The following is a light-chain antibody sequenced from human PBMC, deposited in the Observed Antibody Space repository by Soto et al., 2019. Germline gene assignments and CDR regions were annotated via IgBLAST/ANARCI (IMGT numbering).Light chain of an antibody. V-gene: IGKV3-20*01. CDR1: KSISSSF. CDR2: GAS. Sequence: IGLTQSPGILSLSPGERASLSCGASKSISSSFLAWYQQKPGQAPRLLIYGASSRATGIPDRFSGTGSETEFTLTISRLEPEDFAVYYCQQYDNSPITFGQGTRLEIK. J-gene: IGKJ5*01. CDR3: QQYDNSPIT.